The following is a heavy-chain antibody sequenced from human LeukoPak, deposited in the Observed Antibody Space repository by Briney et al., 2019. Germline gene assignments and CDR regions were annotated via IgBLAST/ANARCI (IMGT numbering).Heavy chain of an antibody. CDR1: GYTFTGYY. V-gene: IGHV1-2*02. Sequence: GASVKVSCKASGYTFTGYYMHWVRQAPGRGLEWMGWINPNSGGTNYAQKFQGRVTMTRETSISTAYMELSRLRSDDTAVYYCARAHTTTYYYDSSIIDPNFDCWGQGTLVTVSS. CDR3: ARAHTTTYYYDSSIIDPNFDC. J-gene: IGHJ4*02. D-gene: IGHD3-22*01. CDR2: INPNSGGT.